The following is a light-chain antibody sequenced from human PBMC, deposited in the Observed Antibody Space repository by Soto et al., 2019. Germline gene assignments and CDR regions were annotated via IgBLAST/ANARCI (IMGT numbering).Light chain of an antibody. J-gene: IGLJ2*01. CDR1: SSDVGSYNL. Sequence: QSALTQPASVSGSPGQSITISCTGTSSDVGSYNLVSWYQQHPGKVPKLMIYEVNKRPSGVSNRFSGSKSGNTASLTISGLQAEDEADYYCCSYAGTSTYVVFGGGTQLTVL. CDR3: CSYAGTSTYVV. CDR2: EVN. V-gene: IGLV2-23*02.